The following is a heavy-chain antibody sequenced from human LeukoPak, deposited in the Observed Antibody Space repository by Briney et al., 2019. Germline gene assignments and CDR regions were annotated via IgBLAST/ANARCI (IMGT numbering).Heavy chain of an antibody. CDR3: ARTVTSGSPYFDS. J-gene: IGHJ4*02. CDR2: IYNSGTT. D-gene: IGHD2-15*01. V-gene: IGHV4-61*02. CDR1: GDSISSGSYY. Sequence: SETLSLTCTVSGDSISSGSYYWSWIRRPAGKGLEWIGRIYNSGTTNYNPSLKSRVTISEDASKNQFSLNLSFVTAADTAVYYCARTVTSGSPYFDSWGQGTLVTVSS.